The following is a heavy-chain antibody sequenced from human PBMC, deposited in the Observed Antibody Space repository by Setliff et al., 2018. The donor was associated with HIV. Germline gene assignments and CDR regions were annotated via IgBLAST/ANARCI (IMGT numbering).Heavy chain of an antibody. CDR3: ARNEGVLQEDGGFDS. Sequence: PSETLSLTCSVSGGSISSSNNYRGWIRQPPGKGLEWIGSIYYSGSTYYNPSLKRRVTISVDTSKSQFSLRLTSVTAADTALYYGARNEGVLQEDGGFDSWGQGTPVTVSS. D-gene: IGHD2-2*01. J-gene: IGHJ4*02. CDR1: GGSISSSNNY. V-gene: IGHV4-39*01. CDR2: IYYSGST.